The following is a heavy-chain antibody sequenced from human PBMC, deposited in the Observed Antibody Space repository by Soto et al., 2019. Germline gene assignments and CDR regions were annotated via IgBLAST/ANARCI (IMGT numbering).Heavy chain of an antibody. D-gene: IGHD6-13*01. V-gene: IGHV4-4*07. Sequence: SETLSLTCTVTGASMNSYHWSWIRQPAGKGLEWIGHIHSSGSTNYNPSLKSRVTMSVDTSKNQFSLRLMSLTAADTAVYYCARDQGVAAAGITWFDPWGQGSLVTVSS. CDR2: IHSSGST. CDR1: GASMNSYH. J-gene: IGHJ5*02. CDR3: ARDQGVAAAGITWFDP.